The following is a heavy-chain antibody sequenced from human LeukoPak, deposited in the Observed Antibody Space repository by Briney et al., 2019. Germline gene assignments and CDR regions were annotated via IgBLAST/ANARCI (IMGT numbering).Heavy chain of an antibody. V-gene: IGHV1-69*04. Sequence: SVKVSCKASGGTFSSYAISWVRQAPGQGLEWMGRIIPILGIANYAQKFQGRVTITADKSTSTAYMELSSLRSEDTVVYYCASPGARWLQEPFDYWGQGTLVTVSS. CDR2: IIPILGIA. D-gene: IGHD5-24*01. J-gene: IGHJ4*02. CDR1: GGTFSSYA. CDR3: ASPGARWLQEPFDY.